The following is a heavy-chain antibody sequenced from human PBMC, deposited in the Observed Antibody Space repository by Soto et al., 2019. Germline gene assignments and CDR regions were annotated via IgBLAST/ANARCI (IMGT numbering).Heavy chain of an antibody. J-gene: IGHJ5*02. Sequence: QVQLVESGGGVVQPGRSLRLSCAASGFTFSSYGMHWVRQAPGKGLEWVAVIWYDGSNKYYADSVKGRFTISRDNSKNPLYLQMNSLRAEDTAVYYCAREAYYYDSSGYYSKWFDPWGQGTLVTVSS. CDR1: GFTFSSYG. D-gene: IGHD3-22*01. CDR3: AREAYYYDSSGYYSKWFDP. V-gene: IGHV3-33*01. CDR2: IWYDGSNK.